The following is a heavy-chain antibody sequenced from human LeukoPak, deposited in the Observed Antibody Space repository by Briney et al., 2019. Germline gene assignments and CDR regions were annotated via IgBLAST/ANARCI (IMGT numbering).Heavy chain of an antibody. CDR2: MNPNSGNT. Sequence: GASVKVSCKASGYTFSSYDINWVRQATGQGLEWMGWMNPNSGNTAYAQEFQGRVTFTRTTSISTAFMELSSLRSEDTAVYYCARNWRRGGWQLVRVATKADAFDIWGQGTMVTVSS. CDR1: GYTFSSYD. CDR3: ARNWRRGGWQLVRVATKADAFDI. J-gene: IGHJ3*02. D-gene: IGHD6-13*01. V-gene: IGHV1-8*03.